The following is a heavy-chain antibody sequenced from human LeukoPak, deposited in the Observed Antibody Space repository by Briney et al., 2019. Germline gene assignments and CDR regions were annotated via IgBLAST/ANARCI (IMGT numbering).Heavy chain of an antibody. CDR3: ARALYYYGSGSSVHFDY. J-gene: IGHJ4*02. Sequence: PSETLSLTCTVSGGPISSYYWSWIRQPPGKGLEWIGYIYYSGSTNYNPSLKSRVTISVDTSKNQFSLKLSSVTAADTAVYYCARALYYYGSGSSVHFDYWGQGTLVTVSS. CDR1: GGPISSYY. V-gene: IGHV4-59*01. D-gene: IGHD3-10*01. CDR2: IYYSGST.